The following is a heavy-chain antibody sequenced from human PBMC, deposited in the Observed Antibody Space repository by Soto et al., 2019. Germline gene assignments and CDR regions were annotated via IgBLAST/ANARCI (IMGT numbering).Heavy chain of an antibody. CDR2: IYYSGST. Sequence: SETLSLTCTVSGGSISSGDYYWSWIRQPPGKGLEWIGYIYYSGSTYYNPSLKSRVTISVDTSKNQFSLKLSSVTAADTAVYYCAREADGWARQKVRGARPPPSDYYYGMDVWGQGTTVTVSS. CDR3: AREADGWARQKVRGARPPPSDYYYGMDV. V-gene: IGHV4-30-4*01. J-gene: IGHJ6*02. D-gene: IGHD6-6*01. CDR1: GGSISSGDYY.